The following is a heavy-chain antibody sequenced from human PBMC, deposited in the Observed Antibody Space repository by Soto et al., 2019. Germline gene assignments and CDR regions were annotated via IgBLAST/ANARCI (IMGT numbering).Heavy chain of an antibody. V-gene: IGHV3-30-3*01. Sequence: QVQLVESGGGVVQPGRSLRLSCAASGFTFSSYAMHWVRQAPGKGLEWVAVISYDGSNKYYADSVKGRFTISRDNSKNTLYLQMNSLRAEDTAVYYCARDQTPYYYYGMDVWGQGTTGTVSS. D-gene: IGHD2-15*01. CDR3: ARDQTPYYYYGMDV. J-gene: IGHJ6*02. CDR1: GFTFSSYA. CDR2: ISYDGSNK.